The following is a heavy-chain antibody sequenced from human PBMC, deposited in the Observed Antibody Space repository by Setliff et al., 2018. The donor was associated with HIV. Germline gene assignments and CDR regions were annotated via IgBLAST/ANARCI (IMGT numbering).Heavy chain of an antibody. D-gene: IGHD4-17*01. J-gene: IGHJ3*01. CDR1: GGSFSGYY. Sequence: SETLSLTCAVYGGSFSGYYWNWIRQPPGKGLEWIGSIYYSGSTNYYNPSLKSRTTISLDTSMNQFSLRLTSVTAADTAVYYCARQITSVTPEMLVVNDAFDVWGQGKMVTVSS. CDR3: ARQITSVTPEMLVVNDAFDV. V-gene: IGHV4-34*11. CDR2: IYYSGST.